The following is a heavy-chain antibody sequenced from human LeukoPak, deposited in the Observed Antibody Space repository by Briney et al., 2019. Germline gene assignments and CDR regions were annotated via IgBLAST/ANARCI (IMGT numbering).Heavy chain of an antibody. CDR3: ARDRGWLQFDY. D-gene: IGHD5-24*01. V-gene: IGHV1-69*04. J-gene: IGHJ4*02. CDR2: IIPILGIA. Sequence: SVKVSCKASGGTFSSYTISWVRQAPGQGLEWMGRIIPILGIANYAQKFQGRVTITADKSTSTAYMELSNLRSEDTAVYYCARDRGWLQFDYWGQGTLVTVSS. CDR1: GGTFSSYT.